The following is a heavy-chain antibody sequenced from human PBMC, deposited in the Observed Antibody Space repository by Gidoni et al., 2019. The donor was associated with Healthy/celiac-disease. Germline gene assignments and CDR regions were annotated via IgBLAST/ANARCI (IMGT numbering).Heavy chain of an antibody. Sequence: EVQLLESGGGLVQPGGSLRLSCAASGFTFSSYSMSWVRQAPGKGLEWVSAISGSGGSTYYADSVKGRFTISRDNSKNTLYLQMNSLRAEDTAVYYCAKDPSSSSMMASSGRDYWGQGTLVTVSS. J-gene: IGHJ4*02. V-gene: IGHV3-23*01. D-gene: IGHD3-22*01. CDR2: ISGSGGST. CDR1: GFTFSSYS. CDR3: AKDPSSSSMMASSGRDY.